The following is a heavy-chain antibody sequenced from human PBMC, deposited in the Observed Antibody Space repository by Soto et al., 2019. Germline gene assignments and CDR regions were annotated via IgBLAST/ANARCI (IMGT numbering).Heavy chain of an antibody. CDR1: GFPLSTYD. D-gene: IGHD3-10*01. CDR2: LSYAGDT. J-gene: IGHJ6*03. Sequence: GGSLRLSCAASGFPLSTYDMHWVRQATGKGLEGVAALSYAGDTYYPGSVKGRFTVSRESAKNSLYLQMNSLTAGDTAVYYCAKGPYTASGYYYIDVWGKGTTVTVSS. CDR3: AKGPYTASGYYYIDV. V-gene: IGHV3-13*01.